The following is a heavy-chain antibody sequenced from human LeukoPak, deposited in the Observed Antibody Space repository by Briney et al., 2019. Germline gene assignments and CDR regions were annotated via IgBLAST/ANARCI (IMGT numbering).Heavy chain of an antibody. J-gene: IGHJ4*02. V-gene: IGHV3-7*04. CDR2: IKQGGSET. CDR3: TRVGYIDEGIDY. Sequence: GGSLRLSCVASGFTFSSYSMSWVRQAPGKGLEWVAHIKQGGSETSYVDSVKGRFTVSRDSAKNSVYLQMNSLRAEDTAIYYCTRVGYIDEGIDYWGQGTLVTVSS. CDR1: GFTFSSYS. D-gene: IGHD5-24*01.